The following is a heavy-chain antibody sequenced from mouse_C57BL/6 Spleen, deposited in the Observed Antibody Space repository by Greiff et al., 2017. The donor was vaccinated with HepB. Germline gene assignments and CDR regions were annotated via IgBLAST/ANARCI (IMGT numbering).Heavy chain of an antibody. CDR2: IDPSDSYT. CDR1: GYTFTSYW. CDR3: ARSLQDY. V-gene: IGHV1-50*01. Sequence: QVQLQQPGAELVKPGASVKLSCKASGYTFTSYWMQWVKQRPGQGLEWIGEIDPSDSYTNYNQKFKGKATLTVDTSSSTAYMQLSSLTSEDSAVYDCARSLQDYWGQGTTLTVSS. J-gene: IGHJ2*01.